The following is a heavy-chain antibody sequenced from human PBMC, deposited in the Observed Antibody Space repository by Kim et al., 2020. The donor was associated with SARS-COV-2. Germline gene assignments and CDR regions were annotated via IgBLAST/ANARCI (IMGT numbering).Heavy chain of an antibody. Sequence: GGSLRLSCTASGFTFTSYWMTWVRQAPGKGLEWVANINQDGSGINYVDSVKGRFVITRDNPKNSLYLQMNALRAEDTAVYYCGRVMDVWGQGATRTVCS. J-gene: IGHJ6*02. V-gene: IGHV3-7*03. CDR2: INQDGSGI. CDR3: GRVMDV. CDR1: GFTFTSYW.